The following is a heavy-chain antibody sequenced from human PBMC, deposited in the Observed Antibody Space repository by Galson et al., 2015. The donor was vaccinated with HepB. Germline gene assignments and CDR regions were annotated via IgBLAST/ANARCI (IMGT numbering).Heavy chain of an antibody. CDR2: IKSKTDGGTT. CDR3: TTRTSIRGVY. Sequence: SLRLSCAASGFTFNNAWMSWVRQAPGKGLEWVGRIKSKTDGGTTDYAAPVKGRFTISRDDSINTLYLQMNSLKTEDTAVYYCTTRTSIRGVYWGQGTLVTVSS. J-gene: IGHJ4*02. V-gene: IGHV3-15*01. CDR1: GFTFNNAW. D-gene: IGHD1-14*01.